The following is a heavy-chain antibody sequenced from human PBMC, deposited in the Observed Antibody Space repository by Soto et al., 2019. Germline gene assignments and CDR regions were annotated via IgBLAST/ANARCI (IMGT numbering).Heavy chain of an antibody. CDR3: ARHRIEVVWRGFDF. D-gene: IGHD3-10*01. CDR1: TDSSSFTNSY. CDR2: SSYNGGT. J-gene: IGHJ4*02. V-gene: IGHV4-39*01. Sequence: SDTLSLTCTVSTDSSSFTNSYWGWIRQPPGKGLQWIGSSSYNGGTFYNPSLKGRVVISFDTSKKQSSLQVTSVTAADTAVYFCARHRIEVVWRGFDFWGQGSPVTVPS.